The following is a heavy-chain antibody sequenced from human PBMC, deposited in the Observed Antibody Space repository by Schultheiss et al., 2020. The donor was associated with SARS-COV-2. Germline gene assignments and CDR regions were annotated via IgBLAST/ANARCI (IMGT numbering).Heavy chain of an antibody. D-gene: IGHD3-22*01. J-gene: IGHJ6*02. CDR2: IIPIFGTT. CDR1: GGTFSSYA. Sequence: SVKVSCKASGGTFSSYAISWVRQAPGQGLEWMGEIIPIFGTTNYAQKFQGRVTITADESTSTTYMGLSSLRSEDTAVFYCARARTYYDSSGYQYSYYGMDVWGQGTTVTVSS. CDR3: ARARTYYDSSGYQYSYYGMDV. V-gene: IGHV1-69*13.